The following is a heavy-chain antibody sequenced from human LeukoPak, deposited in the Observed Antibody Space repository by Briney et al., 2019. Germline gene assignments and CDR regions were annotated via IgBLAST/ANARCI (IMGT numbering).Heavy chain of an antibody. D-gene: IGHD3-10*01. J-gene: IGHJ4*02. CDR3: ARGSKYYGSGSIDY. CDR1: GGSISSGGYY. CDR2: IYYSGST. Sequence: SETLSLTCTVSGGSISSGGYYWSWIRQHPGKGLEWIGYIYYSGSTYYNPSLKSRVTISVDTSKNQFSLKLSSVTAADTAVYYCARGSKYYGSGSIDYWGQGTLVTVSS. V-gene: IGHV4-31*03.